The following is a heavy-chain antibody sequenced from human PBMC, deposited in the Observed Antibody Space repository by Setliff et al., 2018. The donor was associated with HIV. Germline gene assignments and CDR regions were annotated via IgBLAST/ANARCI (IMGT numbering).Heavy chain of an antibody. CDR1: GGSISNGDHY. CDR2: IYYTGDT. CDR3: ARVYYFDSSGYYQRGDVFDI. J-gene: IGHJ3*02. V-gene: IGHV4-30-4*02. D-gene: IGHD3-22*01. Sequence: SETLSLTCTVSGGSISNGDHYWAWIRQSPGKGLEWIGYIYYTGDTYYRSSLESRVTISIDTSKGQISLKLTSVTAADTAMYHCARVYYFDSSGYYQRGDVFDIWGQGTMVTVSS.